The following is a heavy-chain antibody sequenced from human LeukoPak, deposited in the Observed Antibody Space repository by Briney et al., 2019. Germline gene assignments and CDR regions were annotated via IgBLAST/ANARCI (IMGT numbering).Heavy chain of an antibody. J-gene: IGHJ4*02. V-gene: IGHV3-21*01. Sequence: PGGSLRLSCTASGFNLNDYSMTWVRQAPGKGLEWVSSISGYDNSLYYEDSVRGRFTIPRDDATNSLFLHMNSLRAEDTAMYYCARVPKQRLLLQWFSDFWGQGTLVIVSS. CDR3: ARVPKQRLLLQWFSDF. CDR1: GFNLNDYS. CDR2: ISGYDNSL. D-gene: IGHD6-19*01.